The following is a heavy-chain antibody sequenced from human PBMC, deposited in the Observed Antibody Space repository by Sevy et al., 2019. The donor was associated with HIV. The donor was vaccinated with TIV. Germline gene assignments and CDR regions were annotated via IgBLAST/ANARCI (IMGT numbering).Heavy chain of an antibody. CDR1: EFTFGGSA. V-gene: IGHV3-73*01. CDR2: IRSKANNYAT. CDR3: TRLGGTVVTPYYAMDV. J-gene: IGHJ6*02. D-gene: IGHD2-21*02. Sequence: GGSLRLSCAASEFTFGGSAMHWVRQASGKGLEWIGRIRSKANNYATAHAASVKGRFTISRDDSKNTAYLQMNSLKTEDTAVYYCTRLGGTVVTPYYAMDVWGQGTTVTVSS.